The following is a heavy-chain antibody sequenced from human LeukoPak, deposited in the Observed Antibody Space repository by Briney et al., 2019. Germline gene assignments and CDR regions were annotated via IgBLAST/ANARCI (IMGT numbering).Heavy chain of an antibody. D-gene: IGHD3-22*01. CDR1: GFTFSSYA. J-gene: IGHJ4*02. V-gene: IGHV3-23*01. Sequence: QSGGSLRLSCAASGFTFSSYAMSWVRQAPGKGLEWVSAISGSGGSTYYADSVKGRFTISRDNSKNTLYLQMNSLRAEDTAVYYCAKDGGDYYDSSAHEPHRGQGTLVTVSS. CDR3: AKDGGDYYDSSAHEPH. CDR2: ISGSGGST.